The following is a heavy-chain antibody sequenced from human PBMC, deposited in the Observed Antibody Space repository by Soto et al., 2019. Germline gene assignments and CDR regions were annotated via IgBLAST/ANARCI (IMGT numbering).Heavy chain of an antibody. V-gene: IGHV4-61*08. Sequence: PSETLSLTCTVSGGSIRSGDYYWTWIRQPPGKGLEWIGYIYYSGSTYYNPSLKSRVTMSVDTSKNQFSLKLSSVTAVDTAVYYCARMEGDYVWGSYRFNWFDPWGQGTLVTVSS. CDR2: IYYSGST. D-gene: IGHD3-16*02. CDR1: GGSIRSGDYY. CDR3: ARMEGDYVWGSYRFNWFDP. J-gene: IGHJ5*02.